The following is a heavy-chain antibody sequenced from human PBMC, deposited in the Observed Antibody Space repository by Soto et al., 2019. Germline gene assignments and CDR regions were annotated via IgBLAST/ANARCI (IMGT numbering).Heavy chain of an antibody. Sequence: SETLSLTCTVSGDSISSTSYYWAWIRQPPGKGLEWTGSIYSSGTTYYNPSLKSRVTISVDTSKNQFSLKLSSVTAADTAVYYCASGAVWGGELPYFDYWGQGTLVTVSS. J-gene: IGHJ4*02. CDR3: ASGAVWGGELPYFDY. D-gene: IGHD1-7*01. CDR1: GDSISSTSYY. V-gene: IGHV4-39*01. CDR2: IYSSGTT.